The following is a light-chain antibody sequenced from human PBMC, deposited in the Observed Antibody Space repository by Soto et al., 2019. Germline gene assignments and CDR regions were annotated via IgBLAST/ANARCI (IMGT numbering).Light chain of an antibody. CDR2: DAS. CDR1: QIGSYY. J-gene: IGKJ1*01. Sequence: EIFMTQSPATLSVSPGEIVTFSCRASQIGSYYLVWYQQTPGQAPRLLIYDASTRATGIPVRFRGRGSGTEFALTISSLQSEDCGVYYCKQNKGRPGTLGQGTKVEIK. CDR3: KQNKGRPGT. V-gene: IGKV3-15*01.